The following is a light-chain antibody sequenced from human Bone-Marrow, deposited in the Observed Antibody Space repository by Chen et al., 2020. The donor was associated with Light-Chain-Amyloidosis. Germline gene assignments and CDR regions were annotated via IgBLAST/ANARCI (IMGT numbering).Light chain of an antibody. V-gene: IGLV1-51*01. CDR3: GAWDISLSGRV. J-gene: IGLJ3*02. Sequence: QSALTQPPSLSAAPGQNVTISCSGSSSKIGKNYVSWYQQLPGTAPKLLIYDSNKRPSGIPDRFSGTQSRTSAALGITGLQTGDEADYYCGAWDISLSGRVFGGGTRLTIL. CDR1: SSKIGKNY. CDR2: DSN.